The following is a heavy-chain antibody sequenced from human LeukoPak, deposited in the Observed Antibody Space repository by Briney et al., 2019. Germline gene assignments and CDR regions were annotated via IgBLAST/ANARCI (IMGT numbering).Heavy chain of an antibody. D-gene: IGHD3-3*01. CDR3: ARGQGDFWSGYYYYYMDV. V-gene: IGHV3-48*04. CDR1: GFTFSSYS. J-gene: IGHJ6*03. CDR2: ISSSSGTM. Sequence: GGSLRLSCAASGFTFSSYSMNWVRQAPGKGLEWVSYISSSSGTMYNADSVTGRFTISRDNAKNSLYLQMNSLRAEETALYYCARGQGDFWSGYYYYYMDVWGKGTTVTVSS.